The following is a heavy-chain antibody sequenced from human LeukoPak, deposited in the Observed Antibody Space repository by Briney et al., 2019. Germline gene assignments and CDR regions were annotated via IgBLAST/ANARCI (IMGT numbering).Heavy chain of an antibody. Sequence: AGGSLRLSCAASGFTFSSYGMHWVRQAPGRGLEWVAVISYDGSNKYYADSVKGRFTISRDNSKNTLYPQMNSLRAEDTAVYYCAILEGGYWGQGTLVTVSS. CDR2: ISYDGSNK. CDR3: AILEGGY. D-gene: IGHD3-16*01. V-gene: IGHV3-30*03. J-gene: IGHJ4*02. CDR1: GFTFSSYG.